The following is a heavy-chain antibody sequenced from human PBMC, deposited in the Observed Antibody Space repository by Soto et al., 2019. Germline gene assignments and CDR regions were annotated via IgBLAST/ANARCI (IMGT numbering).Heavy chain of an antibody. CDR1: GGTFSSYA. CDR3: AANLYCSSTSCPLRHYNWFDP. J-gene: IGHJ5*02. Sequence: GASVKVSCKASGGTFSSYAISWVRQAPGQGLEWMGGIIPIFGTANYAQKFQGRVTITADESTSTAYMELSSLRSEDTAVYYCAANLYCSSTSCPLRHYNWFDPWGKGTLVTVPS. V-gene: IGHV1-69*13. CDR2: IIPIFGTA. D-gene: IGHD2-2*01.